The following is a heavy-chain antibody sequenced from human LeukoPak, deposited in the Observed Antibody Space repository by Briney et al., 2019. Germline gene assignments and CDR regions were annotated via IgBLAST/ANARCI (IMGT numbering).Heavy chain of an antibody. J-gene: IGHJ6*03. Sequence: SETLSLTCTVSGGSISSYYWSWIRQPPGKGLEWIGYIYYSGSTNYNPSLKSRVTISVDTSKNQFSLKLSSVTAADTAVYYCARVRAPSSSWYGYYYYYMDVWGKGTTVTISS. CDR3: ARVRAPSSSWYGYYYYYMDV. CDR1: GGSISSYY. CDR2: IYYSGST. D-gene: IGHD6-13*01. V-gene: IGHV4-59*01.